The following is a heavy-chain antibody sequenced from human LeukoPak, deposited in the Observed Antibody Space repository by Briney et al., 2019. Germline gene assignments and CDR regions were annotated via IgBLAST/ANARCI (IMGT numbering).Heavy chain of an antibody. CDR3: ARDFPPGPYDFWSAGWFDP. D-gene: IGHD3-3*01. CDR1: GVSISSGEYY. Sequence: PSETLSLTCTVSGVSISSGEYYWSWIRQPPGKGLEGSGYIYYSGSTNYNPSLKSRVTISVDTSKNQFSLKLSSVTAADTAVYYCARDFPPGPYDFWSAGWFDPWGQGTLVTVSS. V-gene: IGHV4-61*08. J-gene: IGHJ5*02. CDR2: IYYSGST.